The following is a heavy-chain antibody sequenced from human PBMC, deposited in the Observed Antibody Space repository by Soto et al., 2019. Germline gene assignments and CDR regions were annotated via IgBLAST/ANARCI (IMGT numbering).Heavy chain of an antibody. CDR2: IKQDGSEK. D-gene: IGHD2-15*01. J-gene: IGHJ5*02. Sequence: GGSLRLSCAASGFTFSSYWMSWVRQAPGKGLEWVANIKQDGSEKYYVDSVKGRFTISRDNAKNSLYLQMNSLRAEDTAVYYCARAGYCSGGSCYSRTKSGLMMGFAPWGQGTLVTVSS. CDR3: ARAGYCSGGSCYSRTKSGLMMGFAP. CDR1: GFTFSSYW. V-gene: IGHV3-7*05.